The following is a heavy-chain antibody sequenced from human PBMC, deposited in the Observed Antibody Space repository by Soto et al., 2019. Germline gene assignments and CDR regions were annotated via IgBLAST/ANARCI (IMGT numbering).Heavy chain of an antibody. CDR1: GYSFTSYW. V-gene: IGHV5-51*01. CDR3: ARHTSYTAYCGGDCYHPFDY. Sequence: GESLKISCKGSGYSFTSYWIGWVRQMPGKGLEWMGIIYPGDSDTRYSPSFQGQVTISADKSISTAYLQWSSLKASDTAMYYCARHTSYTAYCGGDCYHPFDYWGQGXLVTVYS. D-gene: IGHD2-21*02. CDR2: IYPGDSDT. J-gene: IGHJ4*02.